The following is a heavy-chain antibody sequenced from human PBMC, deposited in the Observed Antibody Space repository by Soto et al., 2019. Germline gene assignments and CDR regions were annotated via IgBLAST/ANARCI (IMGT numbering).Heavy chain of an antibody. J-gene: IGHJ4*02. D-gene: IGHD3-10*01. CDR3: GRDTNFFAAGSGVDY. CDR1: GFTFSTYS. CDR2: ITSNNNYI. Sequence: EVQLVESGGGLVAPGGSLRLSCAASGFTFSTYSMNWVRQAPGKGLEWVSSITSNNNYIHYAASVEGRFTISRDNAKNSLYLYMNSLCVEDTAVYYCGRDTNFFAAGSGVDYWGQGTLVTVSS. V-gene: IGHV3-21*01.